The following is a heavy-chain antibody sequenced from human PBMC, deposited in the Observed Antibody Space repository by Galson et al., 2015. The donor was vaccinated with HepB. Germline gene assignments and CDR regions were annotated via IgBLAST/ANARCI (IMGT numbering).Heavy chain of an antibody. D-gene: IGHD2-2*01. CDR2: IIPLFGTA. Sequence: SVKVSCKASGGTFGSYPISWVRQAPGQGLEWMGGIIPLFGTANYAQNFQDRVTITADTSTTTAYMELNSLRSEDTAVYYCASLASPIVVVPADNFDFWGQGTLVTVSS. CDR1: GGTFGSYP. CDR3: ASLASPIVVVPADNFDF. J-gene: IGHJ4*02. V-gene: IGHV1-69*06.